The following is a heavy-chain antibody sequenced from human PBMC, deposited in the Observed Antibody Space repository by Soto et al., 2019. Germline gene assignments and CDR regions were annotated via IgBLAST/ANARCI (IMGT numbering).Heavy chain of an antibody. D-gene: IGHD3-10*01. CDR1: GGSISSYY. V-gene: IGHV4-59*01. CDR3: ASYYYGSGSYGNWFDP. Sequence: PWETLSLTCTVSGGSISSYYWSWIRQPPGKGLEWIGYIYYSGSTNYNPSLKSRVTISVDTSKNQFSLKLSSVTAADTAVYYCASYYYGSGSYGNWFDPWGQGTLVTVSS. J-gene: IGHJ5*02. CDR2: IYYSGST.